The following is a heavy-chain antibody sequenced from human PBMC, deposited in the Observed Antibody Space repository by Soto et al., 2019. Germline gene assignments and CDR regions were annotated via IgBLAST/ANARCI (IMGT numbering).Heavy chain of an antibody. J-gene: IGHJ4*02. Sequence: GGSLRLSCAASGFTFSSYGMHWVRQAPGKGLEWVAVIWYDGSNKYYADSVKGRFTISRDNSKNTLYLQMNSLRAEDTAVYYCARVLGITGTLDYWGQGTLVTVSS. V-gene: IGHV3-33*01. CDR2: IWYDGSNK. D-gene: IGHD1-20*01. CDR3: ARVLGITGTLDY. CDR1: GFTFSSYG.